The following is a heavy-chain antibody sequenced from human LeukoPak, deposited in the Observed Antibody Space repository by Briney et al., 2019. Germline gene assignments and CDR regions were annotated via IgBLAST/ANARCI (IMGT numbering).Heavy chain of an antibody. CDR3: ARGGQYFDY. J-gene: IGHJ4*02. D-gene: IGHD6-25*01. Sequence: SETLSLTCTVSGGSISSAGFYWNWVRQLPGKGLEWIGYIYYTGNPYYNPSLKSRVSISLDTSKNQFSLRLSSVTAADTAVYYCARGGQYFDYWGQGTLVTVSS. CDR2: IYYTGNP. CDR1: GGSISSAGFY. V-gene: IGHV4-31*03.